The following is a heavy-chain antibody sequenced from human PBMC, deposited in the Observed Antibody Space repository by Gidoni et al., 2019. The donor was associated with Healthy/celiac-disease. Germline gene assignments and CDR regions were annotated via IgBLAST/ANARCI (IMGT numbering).Heavy chain of an antibody. V-gene: IGHV4-59*01. Sequence: QVQLQESGPGLVKPSETLSLTCTVSGGSISRYYWSWIRQPPGKGLEWIGYIYYSGSTNYNPSLKSRVTISVDTSKNQFSLKLSSVTAADTAVYYCARGPTVTKTIYYYYMDVWGKGTTVTVSS. D-gene: IGHD4-17*01. CDR2: IYYSGST. J-gene: IGHJ6*03. CDR1: GGSISRYY. CDR3: ARGPTVTKTIYYYYMDV.